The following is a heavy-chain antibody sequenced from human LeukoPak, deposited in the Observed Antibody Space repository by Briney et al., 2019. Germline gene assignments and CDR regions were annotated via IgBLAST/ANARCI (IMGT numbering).Heavy chain of an antibody. CDR3: ARHKTIFGVVTPGY. Sequence: SETLSLTCTVSGGSFSSYYWSWIRQPPGKGLEWIGYIYYSGSTNYNPSLKSRVTISVDTSKNQFSLKLSSVTAADTAVYYCARHKTIFGVVTPGYWGQGTLSPSPQ. J-gene: IGHJ4*02. D-gene: IGHD3-3*01. CDR2: IYYSGST. CDR1: GGSFSSYY. V-gene: IGHV4-59*08.